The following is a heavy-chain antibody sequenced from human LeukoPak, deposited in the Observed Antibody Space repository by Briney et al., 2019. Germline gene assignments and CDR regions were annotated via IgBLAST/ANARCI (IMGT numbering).Heavy chain of an antibody. CDR1: GYTFTRYY. D-gene: IGHD3-10*01. V-gene: IGHV1-46*01. CDR3: ATSFRAVNWFDP. J-gene: IGHJ5*02. CDR2: VNPSGGST. Sequence: ASVKVSCKASGYTFTRYYMNWVRQAPGQGLEWMGIVNPSGGSTNYAQKFQGRVTMTRDTSTSTIYMEVSSLRSEDTAVYYCATSFRAVNWFDPWGQGTLVTVSS.